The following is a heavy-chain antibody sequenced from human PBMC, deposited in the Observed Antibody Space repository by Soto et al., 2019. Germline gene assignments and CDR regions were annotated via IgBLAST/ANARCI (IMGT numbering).Heavy chain of an antibody. D-gene: IGHD3-16*02. J-gene: IGHJ4*02. CDR1: GYTFTSYA. Sequence: GASVKVSCKASGYTFTSYAMHWVRQAPGQRLEWMGWINAGNGNTKYSQKFQDRVTITRDTSASTAYMELSSLRSEDTAVYYCASLGSNYVWGSYRPIDYWGQGTLVTVSS. CDR2: INAGNGNT. CDR3: ASLGSNYVWGSYRPIDY. V-gene: IGHV1-3*01.